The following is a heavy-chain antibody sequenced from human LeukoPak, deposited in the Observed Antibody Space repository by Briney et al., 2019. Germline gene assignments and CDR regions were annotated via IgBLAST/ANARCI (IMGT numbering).Heavy chain of an antibody. CDR1: GFTFSSYW. CDR2: IKSDGST. J-gene: IGHJ1*01. V-gene: IGHV3-74*01. Sequence: GGSLRLSCAASGFTFSSYWMHWVRQAPGKGLVWVSRIKSDGSTNYADSVKGRVTISRDKAKNTVSLQMNSLRAEDKGVYYCARAPSEIGGYYPEYFRHWGQGTLVTVSS. CDR3: ARAPSEIGGYYPEYFRH. D-gene: IGHD3-22*01.